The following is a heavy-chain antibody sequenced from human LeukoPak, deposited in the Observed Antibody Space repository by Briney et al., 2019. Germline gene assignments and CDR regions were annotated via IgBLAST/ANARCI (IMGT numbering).Heavy chain of an antibody. CDR2: IERDGRST. V-gene: IGHV3-74*01. CDR1: GFTFRTYW. Sequence: RGCVRLSCAASGFTFRTYWMHWVRQAPGKGLVWVSRIERDGRSTTYADSVKGRFTISRNNARNTMYLQMNRLRAEDTAVYYCARGGYYYESGGFYYVGYWGQGTLVTVSS. J-gene: IGHJ4*02. D-gene: IGHD3-22*01. CDR3: ARGGYYYESGGFYYVGY.